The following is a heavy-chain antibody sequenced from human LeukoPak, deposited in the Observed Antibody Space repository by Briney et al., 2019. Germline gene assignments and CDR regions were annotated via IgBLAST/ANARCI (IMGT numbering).Heavy chain of an antibody. D-gene: IGHD3-22*01. V-gene: IGHV3-15*01. CDR3: TTEPDSSGYYYWFGFDY. J-gene: IGHJ4*02. CDR2: IKSITDGGTT. CDR1: GFTFSNAW. Sequence: GGSLRLSCAASGFTFSNAWMSWVRQAPGKGLEWVGRIKSITDGGTTDYAAPVKGRFTISRDDSKNTVYLQMNSLKTEDTAVYYCTTEPDSSGYYYWFGFDYWGQGTLVTVSS.